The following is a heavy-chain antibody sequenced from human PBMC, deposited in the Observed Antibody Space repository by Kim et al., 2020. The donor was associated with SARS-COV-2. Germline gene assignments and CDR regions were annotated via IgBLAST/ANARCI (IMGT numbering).Heavy chain of an antibody. CDR3: ARAEVVVGPFDY. Sequence: YYADSVKGRFTISRDNSKNTLYLQMNSLRTEDTAVYYCARAEVVVGPFDYWGQGTLVTVSS. J-gene: IGHJ4*02. D-gene: IGHD3-22*01. V-gene: IGHV3-30*01.